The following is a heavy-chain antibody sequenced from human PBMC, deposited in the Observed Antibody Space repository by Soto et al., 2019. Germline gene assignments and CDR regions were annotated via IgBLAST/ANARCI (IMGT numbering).Heavy chain of an antibody. J-gene: IGHJ5*02. CDR2: IYYSGST. CDR1: GGSISSYY. V-gene: IGHV4-59*08. CDR3: ARGPPLDCSGGSCYYGQDRSWFDP. D-gene: IGHD2-15*01. Sequence: SETLSLTCTVSGGSISSYYWSWIRQPPGKGLEWIGYIYYSGSTNYNPSLKSRVTISVDTSKNRFSLKLSSVTAADTALYFCARGPPLDCSGGSCYYGQDRSWFDPWGQGTQVTVSS.